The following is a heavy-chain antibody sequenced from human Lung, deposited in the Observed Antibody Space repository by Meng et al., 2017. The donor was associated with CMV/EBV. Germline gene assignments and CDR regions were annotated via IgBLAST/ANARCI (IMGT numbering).Heavy chain of an antibody. J-gene: IGHJ4*02. CDR2: ISSYRGNT. D-gene: IGHD3-10*02. V-gene: IGHV1-18*04. Sequence: FPHYGLIWVRPAPGKGLEWVGGISSYRGNTNYAQKIQDSVTMTTHTSSNTAYMELRSLRSDDTAIYYCARVVVHYYARGDNADYSDYWGQGTLVTVSS. CDR1: FPHYG. CDR3: ARVVVHYYARGDNADYSDY.